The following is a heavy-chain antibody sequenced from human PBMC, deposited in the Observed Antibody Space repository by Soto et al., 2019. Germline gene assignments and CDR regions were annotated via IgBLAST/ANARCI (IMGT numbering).Heavy chain of an antibody. J-gene: IGHJ4*02. Sequence: QVQLVESGGGVVQPGRSLRLSCAASGFPFTTYGMHWVREGPGKGLEWVAVISFDGSNSYYADSVKGRFTISRDNSKKTQYLQMNSLRPEDTALYYCVGGQYYFDYRGQGTLVTVSS. D-gene: IGHD3-10*01. CDR1: GFPFTTYG. V-gene: IGHV3-30*03. CDR2: ISFDGSNS. CDR3: VGGQYYFDY.